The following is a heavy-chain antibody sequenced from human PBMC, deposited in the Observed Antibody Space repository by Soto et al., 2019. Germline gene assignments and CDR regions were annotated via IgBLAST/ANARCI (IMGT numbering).Heavy chain of an antibody. CDR2: INNDGSTT. V-gene: IGHV3-74*01. J-gene: IGHJ6*02. CDR3: ASQGLYYYGLDV. Sequence: GGSLRLSCTASGVNLRNYWMHWVRQAPGKGLVWVSRINNDGSTTRYADSVKGRFTISRDNAKNTLYLQMNSLRAEDTAVYYCASQGLYYYGLDVWGQGTTVTAP. CDR1: GVNLRNYW.